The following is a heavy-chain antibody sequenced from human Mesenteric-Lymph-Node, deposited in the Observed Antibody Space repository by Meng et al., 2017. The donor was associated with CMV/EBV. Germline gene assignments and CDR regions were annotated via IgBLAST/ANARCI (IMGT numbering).Heavy chain of an antibody. CDR3: ARDRCHYPAVDDYFDY. CDR2: INHSGST. CDR1: GGSFSGYY. D-gene: IGHD3-16*02. V-gene: IGHV4-34*01. J-gene: IGHJ4*02. Sequence: SETLSLTCAVYGGSFSGYYWSWIRQPPGKGLEWIGEINHSGSTNYNPSLKSRVTISVDTSKNQFSLKLSSVTAADTAVYYCARDRCHYPAVDDYFDYWGQGALVTVSS.